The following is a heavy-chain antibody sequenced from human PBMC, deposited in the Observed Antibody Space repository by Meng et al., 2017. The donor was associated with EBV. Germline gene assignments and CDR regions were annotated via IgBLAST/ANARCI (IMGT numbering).Heavy chain of an antibody. D-gene: IGHD6-19*01. J-gene: IGHJ4*02. Sequence: QWQLVQFGAEVKKPWASVKVSCKASGYTFTGYYMHWVRQAPGQGLEWMGRINPNSGGTNYAQKFQGRVTMTRDTSISTAYMELSRLRSDDTAVYYCARVGIAVAGTGDYWGQGTLVTVSS. CDR1: GYTFTGYY. V-gene: IGHV1-2*06. CDR2: INPNSGGT. CDR3: ARVGIAVAGTGDY.